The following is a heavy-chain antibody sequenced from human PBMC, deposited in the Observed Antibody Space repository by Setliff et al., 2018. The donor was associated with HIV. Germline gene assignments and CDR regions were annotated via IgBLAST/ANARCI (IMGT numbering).Heavy chain of an antibody. CDR3: SRLYGSGHYFAFDS. D-gene: IGHD3-10*01. Sequence: PSETLSLTCNVSGDSIGTGTHYWAWIRQPPGKGLEWIGSLYGHSSTYYTKSLRGRVTISADTSKNQFSLRLTSVTALDTAVYYCSRLYGSGHYFAFDSWGQGALVTVSS. J-gene: IGHJ4*02. V-gene: IGHV4-39*01. CDR1: GDSIGTGTHY. CDR2: LYGHSST.